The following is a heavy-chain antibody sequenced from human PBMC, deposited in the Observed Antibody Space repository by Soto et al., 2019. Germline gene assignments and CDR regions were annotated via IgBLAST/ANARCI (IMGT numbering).Heavy chain of an antibody. CDR3: ARDRYYGSGSYYKGTNWFDP. J-gene: IGHJ5*02. D-gene: IGHD3-10*01. CDR1: GFTFSSYS. V-gene: IGHV3-48*01. CDR2: ISSSSSTI. Sequence: QPGGSLRLSCAASGFTFSSYSMNWVRQAPGKGLEWVSYISSSSSTIYYADSVKGRFTISRDNAKNSLYLQMNSLRAEDTAVYYCARDRYYGSGSYYKGTNWFDPWGQGTLVTVSS.